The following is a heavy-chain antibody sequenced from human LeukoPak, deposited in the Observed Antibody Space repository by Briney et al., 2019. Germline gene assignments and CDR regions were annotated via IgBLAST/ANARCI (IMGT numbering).Heavy chain of an antibody. Sequence: PGGSLRLSCAASGFTFSSYSMNWVRQAPGKGLEWVSSISSSSSYIYYADSVKGRFTISRDNSKNTLYLQMNSLRAEDTAVYYCAKDHSVYYDSSGWDYWGQGTLVTVSS. D-gene: IGHD3-22*01. V-gene: IGHV3-21*04. CDR2: ISSSSSYI. CDR1: GFTFSSYS. J-gene: IGHJ4*02. CDR3: AKDHSVYYDSSGWDY.